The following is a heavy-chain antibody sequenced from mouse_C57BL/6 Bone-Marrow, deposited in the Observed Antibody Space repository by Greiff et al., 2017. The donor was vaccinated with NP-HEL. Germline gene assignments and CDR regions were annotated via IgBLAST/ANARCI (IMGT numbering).Heavy chain of an antibody. D-gene: IGHD2-13*01. V-gene: IGHV1-18*01. CDR1: GYTFTDYN. Sequence: EVQLQQSGPELVKPGASVKIPCKASGYTFTDYNMDWVKQSHGKSLEWIGDINPNNGGTSYNQKFKGKATLTVDKSSSTAYMELRSLTSEDTAVYYSARGDASDYYDFYDYAMDYWGQGTSVTVSS. CDR2: INPNNGGT. CDR3: ARGDASDYYDFYDYAMDY. J-gene: IGHJ4*01.